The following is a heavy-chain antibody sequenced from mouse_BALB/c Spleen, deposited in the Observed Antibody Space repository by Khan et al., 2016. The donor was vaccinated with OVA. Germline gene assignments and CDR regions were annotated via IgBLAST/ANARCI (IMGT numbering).Heavy chain of an antibody. D-gene: IGHD2-1*01. CDR3: ARGYFGNYEFAY. V-gene: IGHV1S132*01. CDR1: GYTFTNYW. J-gene: IGHJ3*01. CDR2: IFPGTGTT. Sequence: QVQLQQSEAELVKPGASVKLSCKTSGYTFTNYWIQWIKQRPGQGLEWIGEIFPGTGTTYYNENFKGKATLTIDTTSTTAYMQLSSLTSEDSAVYFCARGYFGNYEFAYWCQVTLVTVSA.